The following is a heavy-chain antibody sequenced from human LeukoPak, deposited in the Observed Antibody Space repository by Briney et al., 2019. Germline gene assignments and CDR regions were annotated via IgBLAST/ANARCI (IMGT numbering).Heavy chain of an antibody. J-gene: IGHJ5*02. Sequence: SETLSLTCAVYGGSVSGNYWSWIRQPPGQGLEWIGETNHSGRTNSNPSLKSRATISVDTFKNPFSLKLRSVTAADTAVYYCARGRAYYDILPRWFDPWGQGSLVTVSS. CDR2: TNHSGRT. D-gene: IGHD3-9*01. CDR1: GGSVSGNY. V-gene: IGHV4-34*01. CDR3: ARGRAYYDILPRWFDP.